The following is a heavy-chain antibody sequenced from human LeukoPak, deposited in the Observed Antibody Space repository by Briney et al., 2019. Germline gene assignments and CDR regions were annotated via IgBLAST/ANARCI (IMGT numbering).Heavy chain of an antibody. CDR3: ASTHGQQIDY. CDR2: TFYRSKWYS. J-gene: IGHJ4*02. CDR1: GDSVSSNTAA. Sequence: SQTLSLTCALSGDSVSSNTAAWHWLRQSPSRGLEWLGKTFYRSKWYSDYAVSVKSRITINPDTSKNQVSLQLSSVTPEDTAVYFCASTHGQQIDYWGQGTLVTVSS. D-gene: IGHD4-17*01. V-gene: IGHV6-1*01.